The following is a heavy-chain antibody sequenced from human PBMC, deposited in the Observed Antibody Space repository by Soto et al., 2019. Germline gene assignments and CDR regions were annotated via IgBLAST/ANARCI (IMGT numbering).Heavy chain of an antibody. Sequence: QLQVQESGPGLVKPLETLSLTCTVSGGSISSSKNYWGWIRQPPGKGLEWIGTISYSGSTYYNPSLNGRGIISEDTSQNQFSLKLSSLTAADTAVYYCSRRYSFGSGKYGVDVWGQGTMVTVSS. D-gene: IGHD3-10*01. CDR1: GGSISSSKNY. CDR2: ISYSGST. V-gene: IGHV4-39*01. J-gene: IGHJ6*02. CDR3: SRRYSFGSGKYGVDV.